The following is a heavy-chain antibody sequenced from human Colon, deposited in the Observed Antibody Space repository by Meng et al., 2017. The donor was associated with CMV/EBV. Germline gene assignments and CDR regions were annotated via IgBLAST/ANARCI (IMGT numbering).Heavy chain of an antibody. CDR1: GGSSRCYY. D-gene: IGHD3/OR15-3a*01. CDR3: ARIDFWATLDV. CDR2: ISHDGSS. Sequence: LTCAVSGGSSRCYYWSWVRPSPGAGLEWIGEISHDGSSNYDTSLKSRVTISVDPSKNQFSLRLNSVTAADTAVYYCARIDFWATLDVWGQGTTVTVSS. J-gene: IGHJ6*02. V-gene: IGHV4-34*01.